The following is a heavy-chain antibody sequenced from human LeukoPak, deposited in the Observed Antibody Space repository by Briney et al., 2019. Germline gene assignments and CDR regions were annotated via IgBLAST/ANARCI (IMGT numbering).Heavy chain of an antibody. CDR1: GDSVSSNSAA. D-gene: IGHD1-1*01. V-gene: IGHV6-1*01. CDR2: TYYRSKWFN. CDR3: ARHSLPGTTPFDL. Sequence: SQTLSLTCAISGDSVSSNSAAWHWIRQSPSRGLEWLGKTYYRSKWFNDYAVSVRSRITITPDTSQNQFSLQLNSVTPDDTAVYSCARHSLPGTTPFDLWGQGTLVTVSS. J-gene: IGHJ4*02.